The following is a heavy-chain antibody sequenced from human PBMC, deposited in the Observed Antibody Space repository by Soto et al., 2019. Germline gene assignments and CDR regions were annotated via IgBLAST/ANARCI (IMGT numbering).Heavy chain of an antibody. CDR1: GGSISSSSYY. V-gene: IGHV4-39*01. Sequence: QLQLQESGPGLVKPSETLSLTCTVSGGSISSSSYYWGWIRQPPGKGLEWIGSIYYSGSTYYNPSLKSRVTISVDTSKNRFSLKLSSVTAADTAVYYCARHSGGSYRGIDYWGQGTLVTVSS. CDR2: IYYSGST. CDR3: ARHSGGSYRGIDY. J-gene: IGHJ4*02. D-gene: IGHD1-26*01.